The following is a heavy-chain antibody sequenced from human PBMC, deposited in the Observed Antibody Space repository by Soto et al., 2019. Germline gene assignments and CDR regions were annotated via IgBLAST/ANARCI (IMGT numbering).Heavy chain of an antibody. V-gene: IGHV6-1*01. Sequence: PSQTLSLTCAVSGDSVSGNSAAWNWTRQSPSRGREWLGRTYYRSRWYNDYAVSVKSGITVTPDTSKNQFSLHLNSVTPEDTAVYYCAREFLYYVSSDSYPDYWGQGALVTVSS. CDR1: GDSVSGNSAA. J-gene: IGHJ4*02. D-gene: IGHD3-16*01. CDR3: AREFLYYVSSDSYPDY. CDR2: TYYRSRWYN.